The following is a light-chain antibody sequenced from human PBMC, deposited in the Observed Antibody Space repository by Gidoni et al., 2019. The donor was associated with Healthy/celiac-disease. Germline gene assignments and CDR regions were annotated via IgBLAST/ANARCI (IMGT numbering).Light chain of an antibody. CDR1: QGVSSN. Sequence: ETVMTQSPATLSVSPGERATLTCRASQGVSSNLAWYQQKPGQAPRLLIYGASTRATGIPARFSGSGSGTEFTLTISSLQSEDFAVYYCQQYNNWPQTFGQGTKVEIK. CDR3: QQYNNWPQT. V-gene: IGKV3-15*01. J-gene: IGKJ1*01. CDR2: GAS.